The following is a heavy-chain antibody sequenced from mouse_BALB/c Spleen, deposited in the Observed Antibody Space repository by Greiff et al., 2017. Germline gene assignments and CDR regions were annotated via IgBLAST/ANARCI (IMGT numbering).Heavy chain of an antibody. CDR2: ISYDGSN. D-gene: IGHD1-1*01. V-gene: IGHV3-6*02. J-gene: IGHJ2*01. CDR3: ARDYYGSSYFDY. CDR1: GYSITSGYS. Sequence: EVKVEESGPGLVKPSQSLSLTCSVTGYSITSGYSWNWIRQFPGNKLEWMGYISYDGSNNYNPSLKNRISITRDTSKNQFFLKLNSVTTEDTATYYCARDYYGSSYFDYWGQGTTLTVSS.